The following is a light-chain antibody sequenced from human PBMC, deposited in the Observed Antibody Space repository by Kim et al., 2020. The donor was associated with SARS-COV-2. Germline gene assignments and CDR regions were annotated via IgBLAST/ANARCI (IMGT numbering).Light chain of an antibody. CDR3: QQYNTYSQT. V-gene: IGKV1-5*01. J-gene: IGKJ1*01. CDR2: DAS. CDR1: QSVSSW. Sequence: ASVGDRVTITCRASQSVSSWLAWYQQKPGKAPKLLIYDASSLEGGVPSRFSGSGSGTEFTLTISSLQPDDFATYYCQQYNTYSQTFGQGTKVDIK.